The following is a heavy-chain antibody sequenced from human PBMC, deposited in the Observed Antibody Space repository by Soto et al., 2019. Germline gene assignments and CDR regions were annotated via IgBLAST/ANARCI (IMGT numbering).Heavy chain of an antibody. CDR2: ISGNGGST. D-gene: IGHD3-10*01. J-gene: IGHJ5*02. CDR3: AKDEGYYYGSGSPGFDA. CDR1: GFTFSSYA. Sequence: GGSLRLSCAASGFTFSSYAMSWVRQAPGKGLEWVSAISGNGGSTYYADSVKGRFTISRDNSKNTLYLQMNSLRAEDTAVYYCAKDEGYYYGSGSPGFDAWGQGTLVTVSS. V-gene: IGHV3-23*01.